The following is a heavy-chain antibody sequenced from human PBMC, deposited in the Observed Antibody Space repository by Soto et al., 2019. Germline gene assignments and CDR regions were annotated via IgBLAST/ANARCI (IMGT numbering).Heavy chain of an antibody. CDR2: IWYDGSNK. J-gene: IGHJ6*02. Sequence: PGGSLRLSCAASGFTFSSYGMHWVRQAPGKGLEWVAVIWYDGSNKYYADSVKGRFTISRDNSKNTLYLQMNSLRAEDTAVYYCARGSLRRRYCSGGSCYSGYGMDVWGQGTTVTVSS. D-gene: IGHD2-15*01. CDR1: GFTFSSYG. V-gene: IGHV3-33*01. CDR3: ARGSLRRRYCSGGSCYSGYGMDV.